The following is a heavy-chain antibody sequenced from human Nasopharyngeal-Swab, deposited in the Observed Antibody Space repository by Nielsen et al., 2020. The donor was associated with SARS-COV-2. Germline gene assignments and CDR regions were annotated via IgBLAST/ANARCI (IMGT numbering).Heavy chain of an antibody. CDR3: ASTGAAAASDYYYYYYMDV. CDR2: ISSSGSTI. D-gene: IGHD6-13*01. V-gene: IGHV3-11*01. J-gene: IGHJ6*03. CDR1: GFTFSDYY. Sequence: GGSLRLSCAASGFTFSDYYMSWIRQAPGKGLEWVSYISSSGSTISYADSVKGRFTISRDNAKNSLYLQMNSLRAEDTAVYYCASTGAAAASDYYYYYYMDVWGKGTTVTVSS.